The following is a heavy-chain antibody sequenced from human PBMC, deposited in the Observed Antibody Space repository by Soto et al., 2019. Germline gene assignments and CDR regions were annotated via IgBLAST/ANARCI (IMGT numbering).Heavy chain of an antibody. CDR3: VRARIDL. CDR1: GFTFRNYW. V-gene: IGHV3-7*01. CDR2: INPDGSEK. Sequence: EVQLVESGEGLVRPGGPLRLSCAASGFTFRNYWMTWVRQAPGKGLEGVANINPDGSEKYYVDSVKGRFTISRDNVKNSLYLQMNSLRAEDTALYYCVRARIDLWGRGTLVTVSS. J-gene: IGHJ2*01.